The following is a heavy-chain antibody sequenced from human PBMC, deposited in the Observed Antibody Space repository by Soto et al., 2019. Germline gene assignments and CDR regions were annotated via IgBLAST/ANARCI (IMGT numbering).Heavy chain of an antibody. D-gene: IGHD3-22*01. CDR1: GYSFAGYW. CDR2: IGPRDSQS. V-gene: IGHV5-10-1*01. J-gene: IGHJ4*02. CDR3: ARQIYDSDTGPNFQYYFDP. Sequence: GESLKISCKGSGYSFAGYWITWVRQKPGKGREWMGRIGPRDSQSYYSPSFRGHVTTSVTKSITTVFLQWRSLRASDTAMYYCARQIYDSDTGPNFQYYFDPWGQGTPVTVSS.